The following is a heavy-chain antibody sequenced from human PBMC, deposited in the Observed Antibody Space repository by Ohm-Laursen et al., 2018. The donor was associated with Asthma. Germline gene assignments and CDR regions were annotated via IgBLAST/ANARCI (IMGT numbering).Heavy chain of an antibody. Sequence: SLRLSCAASGFTFSSYSMNWVRQAPGKGLEWVSYISSSSSTIYYADSVKGRFTISRDKNTLYLQMNSLKAEDTAVYYCARDIGVSGWCVLDFDHWGQGTLVTVSS. CDR2: ISSSSSTI. CDR1: GFTFSSYS. V-gene: IGHV3-48*01. D-gene: IGHD6-19*01. CDR3: ARDIGVSGWCVLDFDH. J-gene: IGHJ4*02.